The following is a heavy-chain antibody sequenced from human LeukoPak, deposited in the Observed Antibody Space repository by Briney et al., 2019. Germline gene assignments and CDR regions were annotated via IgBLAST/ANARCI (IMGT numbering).Heavy chain of an antibody. Sequence: GGSLRLSCAASGFTFDDYAMHWVRQAPGKGLEWVSGISWNSGSIGYADSVKGRFTISRDNAKNSLYLQMNSLRAEDTALYYCAKDIGESIAVAGYYFDYWGQGTLVTVSS. D-gene: IGHD6-19*01. CDR3: AKDIGESIAVAGYYFDY. CDR2: ISWNSGSI. CDR1: GFTFDDYA. V-gene: IGHV3-9*01. J-gene: IGHJ4*02.